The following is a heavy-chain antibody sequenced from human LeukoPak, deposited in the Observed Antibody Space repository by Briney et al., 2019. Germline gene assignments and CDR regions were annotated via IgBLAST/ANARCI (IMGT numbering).Heavy chain of an antibody. CDR3: ARHGGVVRGEGSDAFDI. V-gene: IGHV4-59*08. Sequence: SETLSLTCTVSGGSISSYYWSWIRQPPGKGLEWIGYIYYSGSTNSNPSLKSRVTISVDTSRNHLSLKLSSVTAADTAVYYCARHGGVVRGEGSDAFDIWGQGTMVAVSS. CDR1: GGSISSYY. CDR2: IYYSGST. D-gene: IGHD3-10*01. J-gene: IGHJ3*02.